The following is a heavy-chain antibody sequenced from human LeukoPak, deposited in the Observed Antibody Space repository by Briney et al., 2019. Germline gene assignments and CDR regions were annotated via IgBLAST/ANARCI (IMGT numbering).Heavy chain of an antibody. Sequence: ASVKVSWKASGYTFTSYAMHWVRQAPGQRLEWMGWINAGNGNTKYSQKFQGRVTMTGDTSTSTVHMELSSLRSEGTAVYYCARGAFITAAGTGDYWGQGTLVTVSS. D-gene: IGHD6-13*01. CDR2: INAGNGNT. V-gene: IGHV1-3*01. CDR3: ARGAFITAAGTGDY. J-gene: IGHJ4*02. CDR1: GYTFTSYA.